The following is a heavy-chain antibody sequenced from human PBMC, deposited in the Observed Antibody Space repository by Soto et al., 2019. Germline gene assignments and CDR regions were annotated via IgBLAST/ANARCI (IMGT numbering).Heavy chain of an antibody. J-gene: IGHJ4*02. CDR3: ARGGHDLYSGPFDF. CDR1: GGSISTYY. V-gene: IGHV4-4*07. D-gene: IGHD3-3*01. Sequence: SETLSLTCSVSGGSISTYYCNWIRQPAGKGLEWIGRIDTSGSTNYNPSLKSRVTMSVDTSKNQFSLKLSSVTAADTAVYYCARGGHDLYSGPFDFWGQGTPDTGYS. CDR2: IDTSGST.